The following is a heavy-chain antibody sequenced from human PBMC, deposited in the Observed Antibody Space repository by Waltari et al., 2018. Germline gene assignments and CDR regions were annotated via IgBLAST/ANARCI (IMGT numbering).Heavy chain of an antibody. CDR1: GGSISSGDYY. V-gene: IGHV4-30-4*08. J-gene: IGHJ6*02. D-gene: IGHD2-21*01. Sequence: QVQLQESGPGLVKPSQTLSLTCTVSGGSISSGDYYWSWIRQPPGKGLEWIGYIYYSGSTYYTPALNSRVTISVDTSKNQFSLKLSSVTAADTAVYYCARDQHIVVVIAIREYYYGMDVWGQGTTVTVSS. CDR3: ARDQHIVVVIAIREYYYGMDV. CDR2: IYYSGST.